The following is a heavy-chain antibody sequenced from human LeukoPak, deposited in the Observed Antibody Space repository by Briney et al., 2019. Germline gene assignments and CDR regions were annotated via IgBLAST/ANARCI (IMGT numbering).Heavy chain of an antibody. V-gene: IGHV4-4*07. CDR1: GGSISSYY. CDR3: ARDRRITLLKKGLVRYSSSWYLDY. CDR2: ICTSGST. Sequence: SETLSLTCTVSGGSISSYYWSWIRQPAGKGLEWIGRICTSGSTNYNPSLKSRVTMSVDTSKNQFSLKLSSVTAADTAVYYCARDRRITLLKKGLVRYSSSWYLDYWGQGTLVTVSS. D-gene: IGHD6-13*01. J-gene: IGHJ4*02.